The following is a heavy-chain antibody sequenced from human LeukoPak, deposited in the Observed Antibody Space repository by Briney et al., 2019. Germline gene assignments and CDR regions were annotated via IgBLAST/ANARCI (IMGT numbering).Heavy chain of an antibody. CDR3: ARHEYSNGWDFDY. Sequence: GGSLRLSCAASGFTFSSYSMNWVRQAPGKGLEWVSYISSSGSTIYYADSVKGRFTISRDNAKNSLYLQMNSLRAEDTAVYYCARHEYSNGWDFDYWGHGTLVTVSS. V-gene: IGHV3-48*04. CDR2: ISSSGSTI. CDR1: GFTFSSYS. D-gene: IGHD6-19*01. J-gene: IGHJ4*01.